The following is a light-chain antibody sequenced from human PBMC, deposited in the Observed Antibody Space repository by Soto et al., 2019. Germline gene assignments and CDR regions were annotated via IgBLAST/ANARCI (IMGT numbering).Light chain of an antibody. J-gene: IGLJ3*02. V-gene: IGLV2-23*01. CDR2: EGT. CDR3: SSYAGSRTWV. CDR1: GSEVGSFDL. Sequence: QSVLTQPASVSGSPEQSITISCTGPGSEVGSFDLVSWYQQHPGKAPKLIIFEGTKRPSGVSHRFSASKSANRASLTISGLQPEDEADYFCSSYAGSRTWVFGGGTKLTVL.